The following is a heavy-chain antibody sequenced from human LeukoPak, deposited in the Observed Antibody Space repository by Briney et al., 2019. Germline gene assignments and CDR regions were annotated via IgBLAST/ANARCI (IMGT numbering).Heavy chain of an antibody. J-gene: IGHJ3*02. CDR2: IYYIGST. CDR1: GGSISSFY. Sequence: SETLSLTCTVSGGSISSFYWSWIRQPPGKGLEWIGYIYYIGSTNYNPSLKSRVTISVDTSKNQFSLKLNSVTAADTAVYYCARGGLRYFDWLSTDAFDIWGQGTMVTVSS. V-gene: IGHV4-59*01. CDR3: ARGGLRYFDWLSTDAFDI. D-gene: IGHD3-9*01.